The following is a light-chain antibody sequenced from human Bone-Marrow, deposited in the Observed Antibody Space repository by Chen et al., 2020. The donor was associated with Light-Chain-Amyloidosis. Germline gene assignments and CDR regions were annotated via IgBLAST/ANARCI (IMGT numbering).Light chain of an antibody. CDR1: NIGSTS. V-gene: IGLV3-21*02. J-gene: IGLJ3*02. CDR3: QVWDRSSDRPV. CDR2: DDS. Sequence: SYVLTQPSSVSVAPGQTATFACGGNNIGSTSVHWSQQTPGQAPLLVVYDDSDRPSGIPERLSGSNSGNTATLTISRVEAGDEADYYCQVWDRSSDRPVFGGGTKLTVL.